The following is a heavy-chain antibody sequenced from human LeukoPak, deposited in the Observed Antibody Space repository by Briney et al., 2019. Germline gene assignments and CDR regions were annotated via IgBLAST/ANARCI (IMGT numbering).Heavy chain of an antibody. CDR1: GGTFSSYA. J-gene: IGHJ6*03. V-gene: IGHV1-69*01. Sequence: SVKVSCKASGGTFSSYAISWVRQAPGQGLEWMGGIIPIFGTANYAQKFQGRVTITADESTSTAYMELSSLRSEDTAVYYCARGIGEDYDFWSGYLYYMDVWGKGTTVTVSS. D-gene: IGHD3-3*01. CDR3: ARGIGEDYDFWSGYLYYMDV. CDR2: IIPIFGTA.